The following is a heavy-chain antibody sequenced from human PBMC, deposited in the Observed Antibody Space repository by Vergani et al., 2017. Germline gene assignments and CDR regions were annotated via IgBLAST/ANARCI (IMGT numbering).Heavy chain of an antibody. CDR1: GGSISSGSYY. CDR2: IYYSGRT. V-gene: IGHV4-61*01. J-gene: IGHJ5*02. Sequence: QVQLQESGPGLVKPSQTLSLTCTVSGGSISSGSYYWSWIRQPPGKGLEWIGYIYYSGRTNYNPSLKSRVTISVDTSKNQFSLKLSSVTAADTAVYYCARGSWFDPWGQGTLVTVSS. CDR3: ARGSWFDP.